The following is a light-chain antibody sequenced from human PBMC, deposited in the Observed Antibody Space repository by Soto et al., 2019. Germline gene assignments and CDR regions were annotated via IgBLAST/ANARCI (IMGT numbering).Light chain of an antibody. CDR2: EVS. Sequence: QSALTQPASVSGSPGQSITISCIVTSSNVGGYNYVSWYQQHPGKAPKLMIYEVSNRPSGVSNRFSGSKSGNTASLTISGLQAEDEADYYCSSYTGSSTPYVFGTGTKLTVL. V-gene: IGLV2-14*01. J-gene: IGLJ1*01. CDR1: SSNVGGYNY. CDR3: SSYTGSSTPYV.